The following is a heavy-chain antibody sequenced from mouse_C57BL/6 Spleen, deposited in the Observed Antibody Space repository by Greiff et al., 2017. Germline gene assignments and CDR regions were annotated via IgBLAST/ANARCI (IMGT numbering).Heavy chain of an antibody. D-gene: IGHD2-5*01. J-gene: IGHJ2*01. V-gene: IGHV1-52*01. Sequence: VQLQQPGAELVRPGSSVKLSCKASGYTFTSYWMHWVKQRPIQGLEWIGNIDPSDSETHYNQKFKDKATLTVDKSSSTAYMQLSSLTSEDSAVYYCARSAYYSNSPYYFDYWGQGTTLTVSS. CDR3: ARSAYYSNSPYYFDY. CDR1: GYTFTSYW. CDR2: IDPSDSET.